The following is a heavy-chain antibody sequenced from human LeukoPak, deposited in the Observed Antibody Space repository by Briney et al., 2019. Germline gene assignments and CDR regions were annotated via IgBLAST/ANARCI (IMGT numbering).Heavy chain of an antibody. Sequence: PSETLSLTCTVSGNSISSGDYYWSWIRQPAGKGLEWIGRIYTSGSTTYNPSLKSRVTISGDTSENQFSLRLSSVTAADTAVYYCARATAGTTLFEGIDYWGQGTLVTVSS. CDR2: IYTSGST. CDR1: GNSISSGDYY. D-gene: IGHD1-1*01. CDR3: ARATAGTTLFEGIDY. J-gene: IGHJ4*02. V-gene: IGHV4-61*02.